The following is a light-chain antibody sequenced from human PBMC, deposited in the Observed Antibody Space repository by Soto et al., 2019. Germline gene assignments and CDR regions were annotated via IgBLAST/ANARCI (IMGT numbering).Light chain of an antibody. V-gene: IGLV1-44*01. CDR1: SSNIGRNA. CDR2: SND. J-gene: IGLJ2*01. CDR3: AAWDDSLSGRVV. Sequence: QSVLTQPPSASGTPGQRFTISCSGSSSNIGRNAVSWYQQLPGTAPKLLIFSNDQRPSGVPDRFSGAKSGTSASLAISGLQDEDEADYYCAAWDDSLSGRVVFGGGTKLTVL.